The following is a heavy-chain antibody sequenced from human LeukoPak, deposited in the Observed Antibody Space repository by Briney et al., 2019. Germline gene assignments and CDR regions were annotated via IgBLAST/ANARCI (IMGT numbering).Heavy chain of an antibody. D-gene: IGHD6-13*01. V-gene: IGHV1-69*06. J-gene: IGHJ6*03. CDR1: RGTFSSYS. Sequence: SVKVSCKSSRGTFSSYSMSWVRQAPGQGLEWMGGIIPIFGTANYRHKFQGRVTINADKSSTTVYMELSSLRSEDTAVYYCASPPVPQAAAITPGYFYYYMDVWGKGTTVTVSS. CDR3: ASPPVPQAAAITPGYFYYYMDV. CDR2: IIPIFGTA.